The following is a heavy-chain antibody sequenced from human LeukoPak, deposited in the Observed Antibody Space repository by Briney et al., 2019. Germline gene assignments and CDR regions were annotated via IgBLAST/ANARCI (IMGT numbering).Heavy chain of an antibody. Sequence: PGGSLRLSCAASGFTFSSYAMHWVRQAPGKGLEWVAVISYDGSNKYYADSVKGRFTISRDNSKNTLYLQMNSLRAEDTAVYYCARADCSSTSCYAYWGQGTLVTVSS. CDR2: ISYDGSNK. CDR3: ARADCSSTSCYAY. CDR1: GFTFSSYA. V-gene: IGHV3-30-3*01. J-gene: IGHJ4*02. D-gene: IGHD2-2*01.